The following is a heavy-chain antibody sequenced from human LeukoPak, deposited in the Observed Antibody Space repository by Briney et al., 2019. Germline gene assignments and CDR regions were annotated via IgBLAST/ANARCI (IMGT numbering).Heavy chain of an antibody. CDR1: GYSISSGYY. CDR3: ARDVGGLDY. Sequence: SETLSLTCAVSGYSISSGYYWSWIRQPAGKGLEWIGRIYTSGRTTNYNPSLKSRVTISVDTSKNQFSLKLSSVTAADTAVYYCARDVGGLDYWGQGTLVTVSS. J-gene: IGHJ4*02. V-gene: IGHV4-61*02. CDR2: IYTSGRTT. D-gene: IGHD3-10*01.